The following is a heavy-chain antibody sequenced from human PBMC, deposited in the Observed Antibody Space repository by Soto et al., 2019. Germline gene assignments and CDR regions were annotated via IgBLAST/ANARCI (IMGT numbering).Heavy chain of an antibody. Sequence: GGSLRLSCAASGFTFSDYYMSWIRQAPGKGLEWVSYISSSGSTIYYADSVKGRFTISRDNAKNSLYLQMNSLRAEDTAVYYCARAFFYYGSGVGSGDNWFDPWGQGTLVTVSS. D-gene: IGHD3-10*01. J-gene: IGHJ5*02. CDR2: ISSSGSTI. V-gene: IGHV3-11*01. CDR3: ARAFFYYGSGVGSGDNWFDP. CDR1: GFTFSDYY.